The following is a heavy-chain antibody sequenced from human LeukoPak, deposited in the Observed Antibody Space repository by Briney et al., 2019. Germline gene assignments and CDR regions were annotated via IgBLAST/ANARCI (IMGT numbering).Heavy chain of an antibody. V-gene: IGHV1-18*04. J-gene: IGHJ4*02. D-gene: IGHD5-12*01. CDR1: GYTFTRCG. Sequence: ATVKLSCKVSGYTFTRCGNSWVRQAPGQGLEWMGCISAYSGNTNYAQTPQGRLTITTDTDTSTPYMELRSLGSDGTAGYYSARDAGYSGYDEGYIDYWGKGTLVTVSS. CDR2: ISAYSGNT. CDR3: ARDAGYSGYDEGYIDY.